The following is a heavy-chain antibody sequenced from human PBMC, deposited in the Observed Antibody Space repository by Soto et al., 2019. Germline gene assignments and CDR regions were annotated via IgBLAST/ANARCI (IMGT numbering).Heavy chain of an antibody. Sequence: GGSLRLSCAASGFTFSSYGMHWVRQAPGKGLEWVAVISYDGSNKYYADSVKGRFTISRDNSKNTLYLQMNSLRAEDTAVYYCAKFDYGDCYFDYWGQGTLVTVSS. CDR3: AKFDYGDCYFDY. J-gene: IGHJ4*02. V-gene: IGHV3-30*18. D-gene: IGHD4-17*01. CDR2: ISYDGSNK. CDR1: GFTFSSYG.